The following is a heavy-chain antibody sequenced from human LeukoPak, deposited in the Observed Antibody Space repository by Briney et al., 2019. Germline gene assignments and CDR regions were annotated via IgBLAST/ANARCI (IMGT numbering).Heavy chain of an antibody. CDR1: GFTFSSYA. Sequence: GRSPRLSCAASGFTFSSYAMHWVRQAPGKGLEWVAVISYDGSNKYYADSVKGRFTISRDNSKNTLYLQMNSLRAEDTAVYYCASGYSDWSQSDYWGQGTLVTVSS. CDR3: ASGYSDWSQSDY. V-gene: IGHV3-30*04. CDR2: ISYDGSNK. J-gene: IGHJ4*02. D-gene: IGHD3-9*01.